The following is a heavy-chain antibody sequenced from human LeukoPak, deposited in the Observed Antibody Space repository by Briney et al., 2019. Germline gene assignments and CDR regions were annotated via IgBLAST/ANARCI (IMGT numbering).Heavy chain of an antibody. CDR3: ARGVATVPVDS. CDR1: GGSISSYY. D-gene: IGHD5-12*01. V-gene: IGHV4-59*01. Sequence: PSETLSLTCTVSGGSISSYYRSWIRQPPGKGLEWIGYISYIGITNYNPSLESRVTISVDTSKNQYSLKLSSVTAADTAVYYCARGVATVPVDSWGQGTLVTVSS. CDR2: ISYIGIT. J-gene: IGHJ4*02.